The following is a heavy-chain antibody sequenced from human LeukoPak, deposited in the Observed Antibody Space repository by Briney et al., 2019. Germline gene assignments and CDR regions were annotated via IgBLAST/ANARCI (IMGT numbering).Heavy chain of an antibody. Sequence: ASVTVSCTASGGTFSSYAIIWVRQAPGQGLEWMGWISPYNGNTNYAQKLQGRVTMTTDTSTSTAYMELRSLRSDDTAVYYCASCHCTNGVCYGECEYFQHWGQGTLVTVSS. V-gene: IGHV1-18*01. CDR3: ASCHCTNGVCYGECEYFQH. CDR1: GGTFSSYA. D-gene: IGHD2-8*01. CDR2: ISPYNGNT. J-gene: IGHJ1*01.